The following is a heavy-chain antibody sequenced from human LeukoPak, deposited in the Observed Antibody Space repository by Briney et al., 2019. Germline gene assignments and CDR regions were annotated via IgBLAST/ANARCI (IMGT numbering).Heavy chain of an antibody. CDR1: GDSISGYY. V-gene: IGHV4-59*01. CDR3: ARHRFGHLFDY. CDR2: VYHTGHT. D-gene: IGHD3-16*01. J-gene: IGHJ4*02. Sequence: SETVSLTCTVSGDSISGYYWSWIRQPPGKGLEWIGYVYHTGHTHYSPSLKSRVTVSLDTSRNQVSLILSSVTAADTAVYYCARHRFGHLFDYWGQGTLAFVSS.